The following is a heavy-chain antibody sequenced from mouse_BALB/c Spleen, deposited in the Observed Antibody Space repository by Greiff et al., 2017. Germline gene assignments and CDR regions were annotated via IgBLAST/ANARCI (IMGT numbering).Heavy chain of an antibody. D-gene: IGHD2-12*01. CDR3: ARWGSYDGVYYFDY. CDR2: INPYNGDT. J-gene: IGHJ2*01. CDR1: GYSFTGYF. V-gene: IGHV1-20*02. Sequence: VQLQQSGPELVKPGASVKISCKASGYSFTGYFMNWVMQSHGKSLEWIGRINPYNGDTFYNQKFKGKATLTVDKSSSTAHMELRSLASEDSAVYYCARWGSYDGVYYFDYWGQGTTLTVSS.